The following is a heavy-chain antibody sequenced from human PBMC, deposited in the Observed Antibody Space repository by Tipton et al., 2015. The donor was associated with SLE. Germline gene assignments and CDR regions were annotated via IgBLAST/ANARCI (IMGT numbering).Heavy chain of an antibody. CDR1: GFTLSDYS. D-gene: IGHD6-19*01. CDR3: VQEVSVTSTPRLDY. V-gene: IGHV3-21*06. J-gene: IGHJ4*02. CDR2: ISRDSRYI. Sequence: QLVQSGGGLILPGGSLRLSCAASGFTLSDYSMDWVRQAPGKGLEWVSSISRDSRYIYYADSVKGRFTVSRDNAKNSLYLQMNSLRAEDTALYYCVQEVSVTSTPRLDYWGQGTLVTVSS.